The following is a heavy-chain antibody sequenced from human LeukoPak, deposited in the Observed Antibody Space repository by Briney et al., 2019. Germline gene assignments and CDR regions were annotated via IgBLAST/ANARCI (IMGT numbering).Heavy chain of an antibody. Sequence: GGSLRLSCAASGFTFRSYWMSWVRQSPGKGLEWVANIKPDGSETHYLDSVKGRFTISRDNAKNSLYLQIRSLRAEDTAVYYCAREKALEWLRPEPKGTIDYWGQGTLVTVSS. CDR1: GFTFRSYW. J-gene: IGHJ4*02. CDR2: IKPDGSET. CDR3: AREKALEWLRPEPKGTIDY. V-gene: IGHV3-7*01. D-gene: IGHD5-12*01.